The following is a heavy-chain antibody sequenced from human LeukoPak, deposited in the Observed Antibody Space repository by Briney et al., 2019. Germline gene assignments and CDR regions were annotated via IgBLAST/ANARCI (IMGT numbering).Heavy chain of an antibody. Sequence: GGSLRLSCAASGFTFSSYWMSWVRQAPGKGLEWVANIKQDGSEKYYVDSVKGRFTISRDNAKNSVDLQMHGLRAEDAAVYYCTRMAWRSRPFDYWGQGILVTVSS. CDR3: TRMAWRSRPFDY. CDR2: IKQDGSEK. CDR1: GFTFSSYW. D-gene: IGHD2-2*01. V-gene: IGHV3-7*01. J-gene: IGHJ4*02.